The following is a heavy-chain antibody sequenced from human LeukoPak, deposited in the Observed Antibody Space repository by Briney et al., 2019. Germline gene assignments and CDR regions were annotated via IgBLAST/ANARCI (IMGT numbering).Heavy chain of an antibody. CDR1: RGSISSNF. D-gene: IGHD5-18*01. CDR2: IYYNGYT. V-gene: IGHV4-59*01. CDR3: ARGGYSHGYSTLDN. Sequence: SETLSLTCIVSRGSISSNFWSWIRQPPGKGLDGMGYIYYNGYTNYNPSLGSRVTMSVDTSKNQFSLNVSSVTAADTAVYYCARGGYSHGYSTLDNWGQGTLVTVSA. J-gene: IGHJ4*02.